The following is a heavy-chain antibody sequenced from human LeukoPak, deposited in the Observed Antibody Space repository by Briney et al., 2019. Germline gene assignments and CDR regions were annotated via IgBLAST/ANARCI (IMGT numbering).Heavy chain of an antibody. CDR3: ARAPPQYSSSWYRRDYYYSMDV. V-gene: IGHV3-74*01. D-gene: IGHD6-13*01. Sequence: GGSLRLSCAASGFTFSSYCMHWVRQAPGKGLVWVSRINSDGSSTCYADSVKGRFTISRDNAKNTLYLQMNSLRAEDTAVYYYARAPPQYSSSWYRRDYYYSMDVWGKGTTVTVSS. J-gene: IGHJ6*03. CDR2: INSDGSST. CDR1: GFTFSSYC.